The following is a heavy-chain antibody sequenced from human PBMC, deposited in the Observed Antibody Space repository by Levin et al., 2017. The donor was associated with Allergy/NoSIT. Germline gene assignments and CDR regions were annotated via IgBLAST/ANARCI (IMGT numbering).Heavy chain of an antibody. CDR3: ARHVPAAGREYDY. CDR2: IGASSGTT. Sequence: PGGSLRLSCTASGFTFSNYPMSWVRQTPGKGLEWISAIGASSGTTYYADSVKGRFTISKDYSKDILYLHMNSLRAEDTAVYYCARHVPAAGREYDYWGRGTLVTVSS. CDR1: GFTFSNYP. D-gene: IGHD6-13*01. J-gene: IGHJ4*02. V-gene: IGHV3-23*01.